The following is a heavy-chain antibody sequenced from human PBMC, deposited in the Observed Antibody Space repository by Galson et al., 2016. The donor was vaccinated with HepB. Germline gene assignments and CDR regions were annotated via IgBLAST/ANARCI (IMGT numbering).Heavy chain of an antibody. D-gene: IGHD2-15*01. CDR3: ARDTKGRVEVVVAANYYYYCGMDV. CDR1: GFTFSDYY. J-gene: IGHJ6*02. Sequence: SLRLSCAASGFTFSDYYMSWIRQAPGKGLEWVAVIWYDGSNKYYADSVEGRFTISRDNSKNTLYLQMNSLRAEDTAVYYCARDTKGRVEVVVAANYYYYCGMDVWGQGTTVTVSS. V-gene: IGHV3-33*08. CDR2: IWYDGSNK.